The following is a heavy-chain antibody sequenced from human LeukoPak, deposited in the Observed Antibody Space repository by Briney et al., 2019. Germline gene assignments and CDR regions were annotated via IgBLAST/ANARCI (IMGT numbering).Heavy chain of an antibody. D-gene: IGHD3-16*01. CDR2: ISGSGGST. Sequence: QSGGSLRLSCAASGFTFSSYGMSWVRQAPGKGLEWVSAISGSGGSTYYADSVKGRFTISRDNSKNTLYLQMNSLRAEDTAVYYCAKDVTLVLSFFDYWGQGTLVTVSS. CDR1: GFTFSSYG. CDR3: AKDVTLVLSFFDY. J-gene: IGHJ4*02. V-gene: IGHV3-23*01.